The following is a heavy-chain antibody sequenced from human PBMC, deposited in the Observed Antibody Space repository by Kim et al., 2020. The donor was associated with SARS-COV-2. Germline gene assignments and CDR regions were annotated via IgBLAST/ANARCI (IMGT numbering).Heavy chain of an antibody. D-gene: IGHD5-12*01. V-gene: IGHV3-33*06. CDR3: ANSQWLHFDY. Sequence: NKYYADSVKGRFTISRDNSKNTLYLQMNSLRAEDTAVYYCANSQWLHFDYWGQEPWSPSPQ. J-gene: IGHJ4*01. CDR2: NK.